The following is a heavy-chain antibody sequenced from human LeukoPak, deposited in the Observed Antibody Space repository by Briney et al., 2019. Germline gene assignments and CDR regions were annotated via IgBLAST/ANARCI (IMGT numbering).Heavy chain of an antibody. CDR1: GGTFSSYA. D-gene: IGHD5-18*01. CDR2: IIPIFGTA. CDR3: ATGRDGGYSYGSAFDY. Sequence: SVKVSCKASGGTFSSYAISWVRQAPGQGLEWMGGIIPIFGTANYAQKSQGRVTITADESTSTAYMELSSLRSEDTAVYYCATGRDGGYSYGSAFDYWGQGTLVTVSS. J-gene: IGHJ4*02. V-gene: IGHV1-69*13.